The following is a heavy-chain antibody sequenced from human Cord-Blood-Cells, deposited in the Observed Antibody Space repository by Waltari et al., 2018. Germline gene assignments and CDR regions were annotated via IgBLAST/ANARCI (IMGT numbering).Heavy chain of an antibody. J-gene: IGHJ3*02. CDR2: ISSSSSTI. CDR1: GFTFSSYS. CDR3: ARDSGYCSGGSCYYDAFDI. Sequence: EVQLVESGGGLVQPGGSLRLSCAASGFTFSSYSMNWVRQAPGTGLEGVSYISSSSSTIYYADSVKGRFTISRDNAKNSLYLQMNSLRDEDTAVYYCARDSGYCSGGSCYYDAFDIWGQGTMVTVSS. D-gene: IGHD2-15*01. V-gene: IGHV3-48*02.